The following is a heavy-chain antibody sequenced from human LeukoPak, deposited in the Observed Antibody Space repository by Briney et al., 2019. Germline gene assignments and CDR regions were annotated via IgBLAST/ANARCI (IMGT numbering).Heavy chain of an antibody. D-gene: IGHD3-3*01. Sequence: SDTLSLTCTVSGGSISSSSYYWGWIRQPPGKGLEWIGSIYYSGSTYYNPSLKSRVTISVDTSKNQFSLKLSSVTAADTAVYYCANLKYYDFWSGYSRNYYYYYMDVWGKGTTVTVSS. CDR3: ANLKYYDFWSGYSRNYYYYYMDV. CDR1: GGSISSSSYY. J-gene: IGHJ6*03. V-gene: IGHV4-39*07. CDR2: IYYSGST.